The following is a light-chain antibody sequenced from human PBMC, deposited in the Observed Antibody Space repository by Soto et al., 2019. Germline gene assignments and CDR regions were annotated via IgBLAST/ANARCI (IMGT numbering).Light chain of an antibody. CDR1: QGISTY. J-gene: IGKJ1*01. Sequence: DIQMTQSPSSLSASVGDRVTITCRASQGISTYLNCYQQKPGKAPKLLIYAASSLQSGVPSRFSGSGSETDFTLTISSLQPEDFETYSCQQSYSTKWTFGQRTKVDI. CDR2: AAS. V-gene: IGKV1-39*01. CDR3: QQSYSTKWT.